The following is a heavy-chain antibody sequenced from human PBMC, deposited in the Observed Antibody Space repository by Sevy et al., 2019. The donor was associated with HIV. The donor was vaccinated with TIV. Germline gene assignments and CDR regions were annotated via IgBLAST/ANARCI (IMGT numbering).Heavy chain of an antibody. D-gene: IGHD2-15*01. Sequence: ASVKVSCKISGYTFTTYRITWVRQAPGQGLEWMGWISPHNGDTDYAQKLQDRITMITDTSTTTVYMELTSLRSDDTAVYYCARAYCSGGRCYSLAYWGQGTQVTVSS. CDR2: ISPHNGDT. CDR1: GYTFTTYR. CDR3: ARAYCSGGRCYSLAY. J-gene: IGHJ4*02. V-gene: IGHV1-18*01.